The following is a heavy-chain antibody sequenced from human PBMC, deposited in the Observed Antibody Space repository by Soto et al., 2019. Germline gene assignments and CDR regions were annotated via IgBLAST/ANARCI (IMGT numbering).Heavy chain of an antibody. V-gene: IGHV3-21*01. J-gene: IGHJ4*02. D-gene: IGHD6-13*01. Sequence: PGGSLRLSCAASGLTFSSYTMNWVRQAPGKGLEWVSSASSSSTYIYYADSVKGRFTISRDNAKNSLYLQMNSLRAEDTAIYYCARGSHSTTWYGGQFDYWGQGTLVTVSS. CDR2: ASSSSTYI. CDR3: ARGSHSTTWYGGQFDY. CDR1: GLTFSSYT.